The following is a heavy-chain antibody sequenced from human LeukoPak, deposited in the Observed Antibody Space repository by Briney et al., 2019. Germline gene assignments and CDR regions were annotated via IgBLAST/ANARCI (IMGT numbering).Heavy chain of an antibody. D-gene: IGHD1-1*01. V-gene: IGHV3-13*01. CDR2: IGIAGDT. J-gene: IGHJ3*02. CDR1: GFTFSSYD. CDR3: IRGGIQASGIDAFDI. Sequence: GGSLRLSCAASGFTFSSYDMHWVCQAPGGGLEWVSAIGIAGDTYYPDSVKGRFTISRENAKNSMYLQMNSLKDGDTAVYYCIRGGIQASGIDAFDIWGQGTMVTVSS.